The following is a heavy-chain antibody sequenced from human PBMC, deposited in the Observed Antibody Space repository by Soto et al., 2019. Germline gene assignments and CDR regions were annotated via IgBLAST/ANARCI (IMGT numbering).Heavy chain of an antibody. CDR2: IYPGDSDT. Sequence: PGESLKISCKGSGYSFTSYWIGWVRQMPGKGLEWMGIIYPGDSDTRYSPSFQGQVTISADKSISTAYLQWSSLKAPDTAMYYCARRSPYYDSSGYLPDYYYYYGMDVWGQGTTVTVSS. CDR3: ARRSPYYDSSGYLPDYYYYYGMDV. D-gene: IGHD3-22*01. V-gene: IGHV5-51*01. J-gene: IGHJ6*02. CDR1: GYSFTSYW.